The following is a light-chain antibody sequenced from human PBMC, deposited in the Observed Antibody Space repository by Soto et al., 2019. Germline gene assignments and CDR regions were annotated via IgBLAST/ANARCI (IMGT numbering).Light chain of an antibody. V-gene: IGKV1-12*01. J-gene: IGKJ5*01. CDR3: QQASSFPPT. CDR1: QDISSW. CDR2: AAS. Sequence: DIVMTQAPSSVSTSVGDRVTITCRASQDISSWLAWYQQKPGKAPKIMIYAASSLQGGVPSRFSGSGSGTEFTLTISSLQPEDFATYYCQQASSFPPTFGQGTRLEI.